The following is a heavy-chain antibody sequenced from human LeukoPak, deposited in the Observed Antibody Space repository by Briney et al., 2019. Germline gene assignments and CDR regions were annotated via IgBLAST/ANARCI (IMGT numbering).Heavy chain of an antibody. CDR2: ISAYNGNT. J-gene: IGHJ4*02. D-gene: IGHD2-21*01. CDR1: GYTFTSYG. V-gene: IGHV1-18*01. Sequence: ASVKVSCKASGYTFTSYGISWVRQAPGQGLEWMGWISAYNGNTNYAQKLQGRVTMTTDTSTSTAYMELRSLRSDDTAGYYCARAYCGGDCYRDDYWGQGTLVNVFS. CDR3: ARAYCGGDCYRDDY.